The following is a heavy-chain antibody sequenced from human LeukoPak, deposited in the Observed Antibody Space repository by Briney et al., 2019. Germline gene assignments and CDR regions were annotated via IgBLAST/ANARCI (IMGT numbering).Heavy chain of an antibody. J-gene: IGHJ5*02. CDR3: ARGVPYCSGGGCYPNWFDP. Sequence: SETLSLTCAVYGGSFSGYYWSWIRQPPGKGLEWIGEINHSGSTNYNPSLKSRVTISVDTSKNQFSLKLSSVTAADTAVYYCARGVPYCSGGGCYPNWFDPWGQGTLVTVSS. D-gene: IGHD2-15*01. CDR2: INHSGST. V-gene: IGHV4-34*01. CDR1: GGSFSGYY.